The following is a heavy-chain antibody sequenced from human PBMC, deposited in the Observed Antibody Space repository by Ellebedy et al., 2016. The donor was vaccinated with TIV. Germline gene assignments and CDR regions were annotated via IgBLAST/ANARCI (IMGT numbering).Heavy chain of an antibody. CDR3: AKSSTIALLTCVDY. J-gene: IGHJ4*02. V-gene: IGHV3-48*02. D-gene: IGHD2-2*01. CDR1: GFTFSSYS. CDR2: ISSSSSTI. Sequence: GESLKISCAASGFTFSSYSLNWVRQAPGKGLEWVSYISSSSSTIYYADSVKGRFTIARDNAKNSLYLQMNSLRDEDTALYYCAKSSTIALLTCVDYWGQGTLVTVSS.